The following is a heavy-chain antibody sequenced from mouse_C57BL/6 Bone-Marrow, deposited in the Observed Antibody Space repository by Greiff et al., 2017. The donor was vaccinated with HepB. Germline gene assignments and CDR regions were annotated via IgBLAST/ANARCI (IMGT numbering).Heavy chain of an antibody. Sequence: VQLQQSGPELVKPGASVKISCKASGYAFSSSWMNWVKQRPGKGLEWIGRIYPGDGDTNYNGKFKGKATLTADKSSSTAYMQLSSLTSEDSAVYFCARKEDYYYYAMDYWGQGTSVTVSS. CDR1: GYAFSSSW. D-gene: IGHD2-13*01. V-gene: IGHV1-82*01. CDR2: IYPGDGDT. CDR3: ARKEDYYYYAMDY. J-gene: IGHJ4*01.